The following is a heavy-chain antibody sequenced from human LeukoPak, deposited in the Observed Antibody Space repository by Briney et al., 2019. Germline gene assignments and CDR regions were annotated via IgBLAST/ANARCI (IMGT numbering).Heavy chain of an antibody. CDR1: GGSISSYY. Sequence: PSETLSLTCTVSGGSISSYYWSWIRQPAGKGLEWIGRIYTSGSTNYNPSLKSRVTMSVDPPKNQFFLKLSSVTAADTAVYYCARVGPDYYGSGSYYYFDYWGQGTLVTVSS. J-gene: IGHJ4*02. D-gene: IGHD3-10*01. CDR3: ARVGPDYYGSGSYYYFDY. V-gene: IGHV4-4*07. CDR2: IYTSGST.